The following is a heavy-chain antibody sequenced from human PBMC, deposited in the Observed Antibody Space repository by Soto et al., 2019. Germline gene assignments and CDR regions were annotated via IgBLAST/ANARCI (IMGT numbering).Heavy chain of an antibody. V-gene: IGHV3-30*18. J-gene: IGHJ1*01. Sequence: GGSLRLSCAASGFTFSSYGMHWVRQAPGKGLEWVAVISYDGSNKYYADSVKGRFTISRDNSKNTLYLQMNSLRAEDTAVYYCSKDDLTYGDYTYFQHWGQGTLVTVSS. CDR3: SKDDLTYGDYTYFQH. CDR2: ISYDGSNK. CDR1: GFTFSSYG. D-gene: IGHD4-17*01.